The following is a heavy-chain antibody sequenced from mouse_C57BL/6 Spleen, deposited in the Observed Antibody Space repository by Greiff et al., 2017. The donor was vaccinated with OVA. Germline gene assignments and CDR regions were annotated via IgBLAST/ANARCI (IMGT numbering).Heavy chain of an antibody. CDR2: IDPSDSYT. Sequence: QVQLQQPGAELVMPGASVKLSCKASGYTFTSYWMHWVKQRPGQGLEWIGEIDPSDSYTNYNQKFKGKSTLTVDKSSSTAYMQLSSLTSEDSAVYYGARRGYYGSRLYWYFDVWGTGTTVTVSS. J-gene: IGHJ1*03. CDR3: ARRGYYGSRLYWYFDV. V-gene: IGHV1-69*01. CDR1: GYTFTSYW. D-gene: IGHD1-1*01.